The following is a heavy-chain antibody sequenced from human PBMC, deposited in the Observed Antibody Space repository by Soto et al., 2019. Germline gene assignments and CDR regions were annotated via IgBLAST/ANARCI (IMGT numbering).Heavy chain of an antibody. V-gene: IGHV4-31*03. Sequence: SQTLSLTCTVSGDSLNIGGYYWTWIRQHPGKGLEWMGYIYYTGKTYYNPSLESRLTMSVDTSKNQFSLKLSSVTAAGTGVYYCAREERGYVYLYFDLWGRGTLVTVS. CDR1: GDSLNIGGYY. CDR2: IYYTGKT. J-gene: IGHJ2*01. D-gene: IGHD5-18*01. CDR3: AREERGYVYLYFDL.